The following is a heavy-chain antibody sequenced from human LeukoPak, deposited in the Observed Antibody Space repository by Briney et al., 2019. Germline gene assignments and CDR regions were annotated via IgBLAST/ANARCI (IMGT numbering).Heavy chain of an antibody. D-gene: IGHD3-22*01. Sequence: GASVKVSCKASGYTFTRYYMHWVRQAPGQGLEWMGIISPSGDSTSYAQKFQGRVTVTRDTSSRTVYLDLSGLRSEDTAVYYCARGRDYYAITGYHNWFDAWGQGTLVTVSS. CDR2: ISPSGDST. CDR3: ARGRDYYAITGYHNWFDA. J-gene: IGHJ5*02. V-gene: IGHV1-46*01. CDR1: GYTFTRYY.